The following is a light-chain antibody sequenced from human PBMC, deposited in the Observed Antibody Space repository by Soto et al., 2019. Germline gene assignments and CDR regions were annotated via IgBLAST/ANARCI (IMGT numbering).Light chain of an antibody. CDR3: SSYTSSSTLCV. CDR2: EVN. V-gene: IGLV2-14*01. J-gene: IGLJ1*01. CDR1: SGDVGGYYY. Sequence: QSVLTQPASVSGSPGQSVTISCTGTSGDVGGYYYVSRYQQHPGNAPKLIISEVNNRPSGLSNRFSGSKSANTPSLTISGLQAEDEADYYCSSYTSSSTLCVFGTGTKVTVL.